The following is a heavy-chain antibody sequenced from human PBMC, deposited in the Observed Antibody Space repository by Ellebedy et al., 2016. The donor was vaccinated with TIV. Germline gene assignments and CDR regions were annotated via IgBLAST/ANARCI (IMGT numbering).Heavy chain of an antibody. CDR1: GGSFSGYF. V-gene: IGHV4-34*01. J-gene: IGHJ4*02. D-gene: IGHD3-10*01. CDR3: ARARGQYLYGSGSYFTN. Sequence: MPSETLSLTCGVYGGSFSGYFWSWIRQPPGKGLEWIGEINPSGTTNYNPSLKSRVTMSVDTPKNQFSLRLTSVTAADTAVYYCARARGQYLYGSGSYFTNWGQGVVVTVSS. CDR2: INPSGTT.